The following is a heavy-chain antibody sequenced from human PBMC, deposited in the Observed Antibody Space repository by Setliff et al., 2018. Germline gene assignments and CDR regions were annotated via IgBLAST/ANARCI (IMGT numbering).Heavy chain of an antibody. CDR3: ARIMGIVGDNWFDP. D-gene: IGHD1-26*01. CDR2: INPNSGGT. V-gene: IGHV1-2*06. CDR1: GYTFTGYY. J-gene: IGHJ5*02. Sequence: GALVKVSCKASGYTFTGYYMHWVRQAPGQGLEWMGRINPNSGGTNYAQKFQGRVTMTRDTSVSTAYMELSRLRSDDTAVYYCARIMGIVGDNWFDPWGQGTLVTVSS.